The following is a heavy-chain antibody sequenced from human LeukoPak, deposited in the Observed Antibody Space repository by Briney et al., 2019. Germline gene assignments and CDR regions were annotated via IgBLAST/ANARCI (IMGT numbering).Heavy chain of an antibody. CDR2: ISASNGDT. V-gene: IGHV1-18*01. CDR3: ARESHVERDDL. Sequence: GASVKVSCKASGYTFTNYGITWVRQAPGQGREWMGWISASNGDTHYSEKFQDRITVTTDTSTSTAYMELRSLVSDDTAVYYCARESHVERDDLWGQGTLITVSS. J-gene: IGHJ5*02. D-gene: IGHD1-1*01. CDR1: GYTFTNYG.